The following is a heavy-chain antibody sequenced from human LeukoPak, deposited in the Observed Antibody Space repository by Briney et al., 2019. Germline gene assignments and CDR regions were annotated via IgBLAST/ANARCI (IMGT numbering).Heavy chain of an antibody. V-gene: IGHV3-15*01. D-gene: IGHD6-13*01. CDR1: GSTFSNPW. Sequence: EPGGSLRLSCAASGSTFSNPWMNWVRQAPGKGLEWVGRIKSKSDGGTTDYAAPVKGRFTMSRDDSRNTLYLQMNSLKTEDTAVYYCTTIAEAGQTDYWGQGTLVTVSS. CDR2: IKSKSDGGTT. J-gene: IGHJ4*02. CDR3: TTIAEAGQTDY.